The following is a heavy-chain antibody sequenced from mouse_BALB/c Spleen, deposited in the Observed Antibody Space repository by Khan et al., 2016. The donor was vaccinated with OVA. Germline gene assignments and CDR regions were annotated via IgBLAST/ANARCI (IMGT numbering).Heavy chain of an antibody. V-gene: IGHV1S81*02. CDR1: GYTFTSYW. J-gene: IGHJ2*01. CDR2: TNPTNGRT. Sequence: QVQLQQPGAEPVKAGASVKMSCKASGYTFTSYWMHWVKQRLGQGLEWFAETNPTNGRTYYNEKFKSKATLTVDKSSSTAYMLLSGPTFEDSAVYYCARIKKIVATYFDYWGQGTTLTVSS. CDR3: ARIKKIVATYFDY. D-gene: IGHD1-1*01.